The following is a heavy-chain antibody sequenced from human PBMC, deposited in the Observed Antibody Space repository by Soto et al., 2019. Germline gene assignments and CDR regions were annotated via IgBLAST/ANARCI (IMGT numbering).Heavy chain of an antibody. Sequence: TASGFTFSSYGMSWVRQAPGKGLEWVSAISSSGGSTYYADSVKGRFTFSRDNSKNTLYLQMNSLRAAATAVYYGAKGSGSSWYSTWGQGTLVTVSS. D-gene: IGHD6-13*01. CDR2: ISSSGGST. CDR1: GFTFSSYG. V-gene: IGHV3-23*01. CDR3: AKGSGSSWYST. J-gene: IGHJ4*02.